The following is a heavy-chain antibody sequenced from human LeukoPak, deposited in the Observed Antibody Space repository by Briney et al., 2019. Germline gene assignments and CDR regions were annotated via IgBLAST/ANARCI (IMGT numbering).Heavy chain of an antibody. CDR3: ARDLYSSSWTLLYYYYYGMDV. CDR2: INTNTGNP. V-gene: IGHV7-4-1*02. CDR1: GYTFTSYA. D-gene: IGHD6-13*01. Sequence: ASVKVSCKASGYTFTSYAMNWVRQAPGQGLEWMGWINTNTGNPTYAQGFTGRFVFSLDTSVSTAYLQISSLKAEDTAVYYCARDLYSSSWTLLYYYYYGMDVWGQGTTVTVSS. J-gene: IGHJ6*02.